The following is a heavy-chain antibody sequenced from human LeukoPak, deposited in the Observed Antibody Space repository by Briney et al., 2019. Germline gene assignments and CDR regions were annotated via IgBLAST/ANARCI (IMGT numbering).Heavy chain of an antibody. D-gene: IGHD6-6*01. J-gene: IGHJ4*02. CDR2: ISSNGGST. Sequence: PGGSLRLSCAASGFTFGSYVMHWVRQAPGKGLEYVAAISSNGGSTDYANSVKGRFTISRDNSKNTLYLQMGSLRAEDMAVYYCARISSSYDYDYWGQGTLVTVSS. CDR3: ARISSSYDYDY. CDR1: GFTFGSYV. V-gene: IGHV3-64*01.